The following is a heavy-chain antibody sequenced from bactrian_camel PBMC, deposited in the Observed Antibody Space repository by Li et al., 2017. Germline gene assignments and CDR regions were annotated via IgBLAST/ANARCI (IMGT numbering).Heavy chain of an antibody. V-gene: IGHV3S53*01. CDR1: GYTYSTSC. CDR2: IDSDGRT. Sequence: HVQLVESGGGSVQAGGSLRLSCTAAFGYTYSTSCMGWFRQAEGKEREGVATIDSDGRTTYAHSVKGRFTISKDNVKNTLYLQMNSLKPEDTAMYYCADEGCSGGYCVTGDVFDLVPSCDYWDRGTQVTVS. J-gene: IGHJ4*01. CDR3: ADEGCSGGYCVTGDVFDLVPSCDY. D-gene: IGHD2*01.